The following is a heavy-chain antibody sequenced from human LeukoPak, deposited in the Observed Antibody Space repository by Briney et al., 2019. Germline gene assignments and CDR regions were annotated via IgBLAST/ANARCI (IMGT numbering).Heavy chain of an antibody. J-gene: IGHJ4*02. CDR1: GFTFSSYS. CDR3: ARDPPAAAGTRSVLDY. V-gene: IGHV3-21*01. D-gene: IGHD6-13*01. Sequence: GGSLRLSCAASGFTFSSYSMNWARQAPGKGLEWVSSISRSSSYIYYADSVKGRFTISRENAKNSLYLQINSLRAEDTAVYYCARDPPAAAGTRSVLDYWGQGTLVTVSS. CDR2: ISRSSSYI.